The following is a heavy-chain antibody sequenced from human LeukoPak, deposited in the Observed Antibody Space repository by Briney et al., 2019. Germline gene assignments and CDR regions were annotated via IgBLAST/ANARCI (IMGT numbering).Heavy chain of an antibody. CDR2: IYTDGRT. D-gene: IGHD3-10*01. CDR3: ARVDTGRGGGWVPFDY. CDR1: GLTVSINY. V-gene: IGHV3-66*02. Sequence: TGGSLRLSCAASGLTVSINYMTWLRQAPEKGLKWVSVIYTDGRTYYADSVRGRFTISRDNSKNTVYLKMNTLTTEDTAVYYCARVDTGRGGGWVPFDYWGQGTPVTVSS. J-gene: IGHJ4*02.